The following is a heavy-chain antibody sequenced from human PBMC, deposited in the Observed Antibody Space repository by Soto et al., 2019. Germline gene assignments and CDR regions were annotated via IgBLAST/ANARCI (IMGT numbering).Heavy chain of an antibody. CDR1: GFTFSNAW. D-gene: IGHD3-22*01. Sequence: GGSLRLSCAASGFTFSNAWMSWVRQAPGKGLEWVGRIKSKTDGGTTDYAAPVKGRFTISRDDSKNTLYLQMNSLKTEDTAVYYCTTDKIDYYDSSGYFREVYFKHWGQGTLVTVSS. CDR3: TTDKIDYYDSSGYFREVYFKH. J-gene: IGHJ1*01. V-gene: IGHV3-15*01. CDR2: IKSKTDGGTT.